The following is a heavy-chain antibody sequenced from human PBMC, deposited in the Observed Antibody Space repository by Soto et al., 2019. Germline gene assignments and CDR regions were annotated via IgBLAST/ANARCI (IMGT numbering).Heavy chain of an antibody. V-gene: IGHV1-2*02. D-gene: IGHD1-26*01. J-gene: IGHJ4*02. CDR3: ARDDYGIYPY. Sequence: ASVKVSCKASGYTVTDYYIHWVRQAPGQELEWMGWIDPRRGATIYAQKFQDRVTMTRDTSISTAYMDLSRLRSDDTAVYYCARDDYGIYPYWGQGTLVTVSS. CDR2: IDPRRGAT. CDR1: GYTVTDYY.